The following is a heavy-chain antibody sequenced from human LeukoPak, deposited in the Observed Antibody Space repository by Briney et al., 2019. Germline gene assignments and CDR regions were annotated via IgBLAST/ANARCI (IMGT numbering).Heavy chain of an antibody. Sequence: SGGSLRLSWAASGFTFSSYSMNWVRQAPGKGLEWVSSISSSSSYIYYADSVKGRFTISRDNAKNSLYLQMNSLRAEDTAVYYCARDTPLDSSFGYWGQGTLVTVSS. CDR1: GFTFSSYS. CDR3: ARDTPLDSSFGY. D-gene: IGHD6-13*01. J-gene: IGHJ4*02. V-gene: IGHV3-21*01. CDR2: ISSSSSYI.